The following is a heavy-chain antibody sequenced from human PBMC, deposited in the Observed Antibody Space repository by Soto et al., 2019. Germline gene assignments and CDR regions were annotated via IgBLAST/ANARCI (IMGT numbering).Heavy chain of an antibody. CDR1: GGSFSGYF. D-gene: IGHD1-1*01. CDR3: VRGPYNYNSRYFDY. CDR2: INHSGIT. J-gene: IGHJ4*02. V-gene: IGHV4-34*01. Sequence: LSLTCTVSGGSFSGYFWTWIRQPPGKGLEWLAEINHSGITNYNPSVESRVSMSVDTSKNQFSLRLYSVTAADTAVYYCVRGPYNYNSRYFDYWGQGTLVTVSS.